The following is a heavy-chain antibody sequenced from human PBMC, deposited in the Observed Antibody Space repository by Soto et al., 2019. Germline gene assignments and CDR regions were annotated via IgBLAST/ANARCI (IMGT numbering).Heavy chain of an antibody. Sequence: GSLRLSCAASGFTFSSYWMSWVRQAPGKGLEWVANIKQDGSEKYYVDSVKGRFTISRDNAKNSLYLQMNSLRAEDTAVYYCSGARRLYYYGMDVWGQGTTVTVSS. CDR3: SGARRLYYYGMDV. CDR2: IKQDGSEK. J-gene: IGHJ6*02. V-gene: IGHV3-7*04. CDR1: GFTFSSYW.